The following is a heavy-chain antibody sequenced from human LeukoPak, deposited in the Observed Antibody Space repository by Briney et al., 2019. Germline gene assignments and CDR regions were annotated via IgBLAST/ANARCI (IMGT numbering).Heavy chain of an antibody. CDR3: ARGSGAYGDFDY. Sequence: GGSLRLSCAASGFSVSGNWMHWVRQAPGKGLVWVSRINSDGSSTNYADSVGGRFTISRDNAKNTVYPQVNSLRVEDTAVYYCARGSGAYGDFDYWGQGTLVTVSS. V-gene: IGHV3-74*01. CDR1: GFSVSGNW. CDR2: INSDGSST. D-gene: IGHD6-19*01. J-gene: IGHJ4*02.